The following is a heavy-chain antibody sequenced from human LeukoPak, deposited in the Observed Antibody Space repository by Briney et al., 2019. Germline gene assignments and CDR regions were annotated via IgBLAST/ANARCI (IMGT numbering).Heavy chain of an antibody. J-gene: IGHJ6*02. CDR3: AKDRGGTMVRGVYYYYGMDD. V-gene: IGHV3-30*18. CDR1: GFAFRTYG. D-gene: IGHD3-10*01. Sequence: PGGSLRLSCAASGFAFRTYGMHWVRQAPGKGLEWVAVISYDGSEKHNADSVKGRFTISRDNSKNMLYLEMNSLRTEDKAVYYCAKDRGGTMVRGVYYYYGMDDWGQGTTVTVSS. CDR2: ISYDGSEK.